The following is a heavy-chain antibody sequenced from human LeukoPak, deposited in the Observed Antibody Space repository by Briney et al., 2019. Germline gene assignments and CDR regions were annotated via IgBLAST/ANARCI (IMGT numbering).Heavy chain of an antibody. V-gene: IGHV5-51*01. CDR3: ARHLTGYYSRYYYYYMDV. D-gene: IGHD3-9*01. CDR1: GYSFTSYW. CDR2: IYPGDSDT. Sequence: GESLKISCKGSGYSFTSYWIGWVRQMPGKGLEWVGIIYPGDSDTRYSPSFQGQVTISADKSISTAYLQWSSLKASDTAMYYCARHLTGYYSRYYYYYMDVWGKGTTVTVSS. J-gene: IGHJ6*03.